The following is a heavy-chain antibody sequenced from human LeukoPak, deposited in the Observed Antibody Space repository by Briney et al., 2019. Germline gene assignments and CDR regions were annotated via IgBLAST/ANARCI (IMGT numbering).Heavy chain of an antibody. D-gene: IGHD2-2*01. V-gene: IGHV3-20*04. CDR1: GFTFDDYG. CDR2: INWNGGST. Sequence: GGSLRLSCEASGFTFDDYGMRWVRQAPGQGLEWVCGINWNGGSTGYADYVKGRFTISRDNAKNSLYLQMNSLRAEDTALYYCARVQGYCSSTSCYFDYWGQGTLVTVSS. CDR3: ARVQGYCSSTSCYFDY. J-gene: IGHJ4*02.